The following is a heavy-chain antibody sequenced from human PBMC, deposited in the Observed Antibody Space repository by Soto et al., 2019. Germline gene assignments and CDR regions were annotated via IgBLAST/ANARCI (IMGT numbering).Heavy chain of an antibody. CDR2: IIPIFGTA. V-gene: IGHV1-69*13. CDR1: GGTFSSYA. D-gene: IGHD5-12*01. J-gene: IGHJ6*02. CDR3: AGDIVATLNYYYYGMDV. Sequence: SVKVSCKASGGTFSSYAISWVRQAPGQGLEWMGGIIPIFGTANYAQKFQGRVTITADESTSTAYMELSSLRSEDTAVYYCAGDIVATLNYYYYGMDVSSQGTTVTVSS.